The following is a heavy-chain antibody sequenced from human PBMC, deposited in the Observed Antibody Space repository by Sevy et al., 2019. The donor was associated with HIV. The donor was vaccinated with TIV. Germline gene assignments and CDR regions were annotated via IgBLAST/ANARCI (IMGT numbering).Heavy chain of an antibody. J-gene: IGHJ6*02. CDR3: AGSIAAAGTDYGMDV. Sequence: SETLSLTCTVSGGSISSSSYYWGWIRQPPGKGLEWIGSIYYSGSTYYNPSLKSRVTISLDTSKNQFSLKLSSVTAADTAVYYCAGSIAAAGTDYGMDVWGQGTTVTVSS. D-gene: IGHD6-13*01. CDR2: IYYSGST. CDR1: GGSISSSSYY. V-gene: IGHV4-39*01.